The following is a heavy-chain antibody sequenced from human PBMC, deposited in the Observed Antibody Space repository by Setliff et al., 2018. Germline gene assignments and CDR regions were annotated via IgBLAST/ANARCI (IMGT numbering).Heavy chain of an antibody. CDR2: TIPIFGTT. D-gene: IGHD5-18*01. V-gene: IGHV1-69*05. CDR1: GGTFSSYG. CDR3: AREGVDTRSSTDYRYYMDV. J-gene: IGHJ6*03. Sequence: SVKVSCKASGGTFSSYGISWVRQAPGQGLEWMGGTIPIFGTTNYAQKFQGRVTIITDESTSTAYMELSSLTSADTAVYYCAREGVDTRSSTDYRYYMDVWGKGNTVTVSS.